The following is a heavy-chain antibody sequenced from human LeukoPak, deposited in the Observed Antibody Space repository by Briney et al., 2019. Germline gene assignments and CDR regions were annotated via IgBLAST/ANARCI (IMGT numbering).Heavy chain of an antibody. J-gene: IGHJ3*02. CDR2: IYHSGST. CDR1: GYSISSGYY. V-gene: IGHV4-38-2*02. Sequence: SETLSLTCTVSGYSISSGYYWGWIRQPPGKGLEWIGCIYHSGSTYYNPSLKSRVTISVDTSKNQFSLKLSSVTAADTAVYYCARDPPYSNYVSDSAFDIWGQGTMVTVSS. D-gene: IGHD4-11*01. CDR3: ARDPPYSNYVSDSAFDI.